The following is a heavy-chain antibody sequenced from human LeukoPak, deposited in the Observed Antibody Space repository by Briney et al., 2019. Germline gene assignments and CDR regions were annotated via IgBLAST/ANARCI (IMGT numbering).Heavy chain of an antibody. CDR2: IGGRGGRT. J-gene: IGHJ6*02. V-gene: IGHV3-23*01. D-gene: IGHD6-19*01. Sequence: GGSLRLSCAASGFIFGDYGMNWVRQAPGKGLEWVSGIGGRGGRTYYADSVQGRFTISRDNSNNTVDLQMNSLRAEDTAIYYCAKGRIAVAPYYGMDVWGRGTTVRVSS. CDR3: AKGRIAVAPYYGMDV. CDR1: GFIFGDYG.